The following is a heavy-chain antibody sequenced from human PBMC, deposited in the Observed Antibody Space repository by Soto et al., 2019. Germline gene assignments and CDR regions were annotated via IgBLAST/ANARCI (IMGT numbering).Heavy chain of an antibody. CDR3: SRSGYSNDYRYYYYGMDV. D-gene: IGHD5-18*01. J-gene: IGHJ6*02. Sequence: ASVKVSCKASGYTFTSYYMHWVRQAPGQGLEWMGIINPSGGSTSYAQKFQGRVTMTRDTATSTVYMELNSLRDEDTAVYYCSRSGYSNDYRYYYYGMDVWGQGTTVTVSS. CDR2: INPSGGST. CDR1: GYTFTSYY. V-gene: IGHV1-46*01.